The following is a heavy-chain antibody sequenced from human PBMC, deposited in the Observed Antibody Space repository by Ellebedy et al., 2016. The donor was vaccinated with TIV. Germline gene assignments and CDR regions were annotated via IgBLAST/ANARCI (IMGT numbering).Heavy chain of an antibody. Sequence: SVKVSXKASGGTFSSSSISWVRQAPGQGLEWMGGIIPIFDTANYAQSFQGRVTITADESTSTAYMELSSLRSEDTAMYYCARGSSDCSSASCPFDYWGQGTLVTVSS. CDR1: GGTFSSSS. CDR3: ARGSSDCSSASCPFDY. CDR2: IIPIFDTA. J-gene: IGHJ4*02. V-gene: IGHV1-69*13. D-gene: IGHD2-2*01.